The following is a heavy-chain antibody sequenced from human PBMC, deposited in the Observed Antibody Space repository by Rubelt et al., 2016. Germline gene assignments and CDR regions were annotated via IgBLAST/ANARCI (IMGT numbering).Heavy chain of an antibody. CDR2: FEPEDGET. V-gene: IGHV1-24*01. CDR1: GYTLTELS. CDR3: ATIGLEWLLEDY. D-gene: IGHD3-3*01. Sequence: QVQLVQSGAEVKKPGASVKVSCKVSGYTLTELSMHWVRQAPGKGLEWMGGFEPEDGETTYAQKFKGRFTMTEDTSTDTAYMGLSSLRSEDTAVYYCATIGLEWLLEDYWGQGTLVTVSS. J-gene: IGHJ4*02.